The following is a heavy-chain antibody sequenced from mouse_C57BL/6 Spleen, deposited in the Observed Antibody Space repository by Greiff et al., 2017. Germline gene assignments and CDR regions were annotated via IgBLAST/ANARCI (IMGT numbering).Heavy chain of an antibody. CDR2: ISYDGSN. J-gene: IGHJ4*01. CDR3: AIEAIYDGYYGYAMDY. D-gene: IGHD2-3*01. CDR1: GYSITSGYY. V-gene: IGHV3-6*01. Sequence: EVKLLESGPGLVKPSQSLSLTCSVTGYSITSGYYWNWIRQFPGNKLEWMGYISYDGSNNYNPSLKNRISITRDTSKNQFFLKLNSLTTEDTATYYCAIEAIYDGYYGYAMDYWGQGTSVTVSA.